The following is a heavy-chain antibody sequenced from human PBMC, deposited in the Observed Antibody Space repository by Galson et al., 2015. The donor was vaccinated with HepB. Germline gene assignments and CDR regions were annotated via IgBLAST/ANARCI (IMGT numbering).Heavy chain of an antibody. CDR3: ARDPYMVRGVTYYYYGMDV. Sequence: SVKVSCKASGGTFSSYAISWVRQAPGQGLEWMGGIIPIFGTANYAQKFQGRVTITADESTSTAYMELSSLRSEDTAVYYCARDPYMVRGVTYYYYGMDVWGQGTTVTVSS. J-gene: IGHJ6*02. V-gene: IGHV1-69*13. D-gene: IGHD3-10*01. CDR2: IIPIFGTA. CDR1: GGTFSSYA.